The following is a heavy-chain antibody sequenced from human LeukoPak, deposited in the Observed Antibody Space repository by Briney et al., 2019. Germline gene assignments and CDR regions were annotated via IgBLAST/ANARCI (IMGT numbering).Heavy chain of an antibody. V-gene: IGHV3-23*01. CDR2: ISGSGGST. Sequence: GGSLRLSCAASGFTFSSYAMSWVRQAPGKGLEGDSAISGSGGSTYYADSVKGRFTISRDNSKNTLYLQMNSLRAEDTAVYYCAKDIGQQLVRRFDYWGQGTLVTVSS. D-gene: IGHD6-13*01. CDR3: AKDIGQQLVRRFDY. CDR1: GFTFSSYA. J-gene: IGHJ4*02.